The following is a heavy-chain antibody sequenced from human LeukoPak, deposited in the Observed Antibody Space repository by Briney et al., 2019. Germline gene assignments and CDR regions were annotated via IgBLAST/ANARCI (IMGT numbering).Heavy chain of an antibody. Sequence: GGSLRLSCAASGFTFSSYAMSWVRQAPGKGLEWVSYISSSGSTIYYADSVKGRFAISRDNAKNSLYLQVNSLRAEDTAVYYCARVYYGSGNSAAFDYWGQGTLVTVSS. V-gene: IGHV3-48*03. CDR3: ARVYYGSGNSAAFDY. D-gene: IGHD3-10*01. CDR1: GFTFSSYA. J-gene: IGHJ4*02. CDR2: ISSSGSTI.